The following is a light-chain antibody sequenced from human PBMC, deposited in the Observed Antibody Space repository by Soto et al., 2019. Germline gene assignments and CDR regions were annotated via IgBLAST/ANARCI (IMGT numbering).Light chain of an antibody. CDR1: RDISDY. V-gene: IGKV1-33*01. CDR2: DAS. Sequence: DIQMTQSPSSLSVSVEDRVTITCQASRDISDYLNWYQHKPGKAPKLLIYDASHLQTGVPSRFSGSGSGTDFTFTISALQPEDVATYFCQQSDNLPYTFGQGTKLVI. CDR3: QQSDNLPYT. J-gene: IGKJ2*01.